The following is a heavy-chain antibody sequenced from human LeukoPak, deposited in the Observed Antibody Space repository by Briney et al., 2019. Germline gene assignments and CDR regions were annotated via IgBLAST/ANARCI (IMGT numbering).Heavy chain of an antibody. D-gene: IGHD4-11*01. V-gene: IGHV4-34*01. CDR1: GGSFSGYY. CDR3: ARGSGFSNPYYYYYMDV. Sequence: SETLSLTCAVYGGSFSGYYWSWIRQPPGKGLEWIGEINPSGSTNYNPSLKSRVTISVDTSKNQFSLKLSSVTAADTAVYYCARGSGFSNPYYYYYMDVWGKGTTVTVSS. J-gene: IGHJ6*03. CDR2: INPSGST.